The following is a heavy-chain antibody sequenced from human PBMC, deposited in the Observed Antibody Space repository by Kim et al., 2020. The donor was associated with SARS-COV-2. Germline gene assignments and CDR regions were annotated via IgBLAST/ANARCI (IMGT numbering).Heavy chain of an antibody. V-gene: IGHV4-59*01. CDR2: IYYSGST. Sequence: SETLSLTCTVSGGSISSYYWSWIRQPPGKGLEWIGYIYYSGSTNYNPSLKSRVTISVDTSKNQFSLKLSSVTAADTAVYYCARGQEGYSSSWWIDYWGQGTLVTVSS. J-gene: IGHJ4*02. CDR3: ARGQEGYSSSWWIDY. CDR1: GGSISSYY. D-gene: IGHD6-13*01.